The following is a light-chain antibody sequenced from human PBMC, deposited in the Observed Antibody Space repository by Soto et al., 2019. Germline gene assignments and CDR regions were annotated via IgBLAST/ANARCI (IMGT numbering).Light chain of an antibody. CDR2: DAS. CDR3: QQRSNWPPVT. V-gene: IGKV3-11*01. J-gene: IGKJ4*01. Sequence: EIVLTQSPGTLSLSPGERATLACRTSQRVPTSYLAWYQQKPGQAPRLLIYDASNRATGIPARFSGSGSGTDFTLTISSLEPEDFAVYYCQQRSNWPPVTFGGGTKVDIK. CDR1: QRVPTSY.